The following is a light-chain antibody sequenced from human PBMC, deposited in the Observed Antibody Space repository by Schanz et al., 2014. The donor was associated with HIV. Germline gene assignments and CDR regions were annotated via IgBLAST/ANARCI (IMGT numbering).Light chain of an antibody. J-gene: IGKJ1*01. V-gene: IGKV1-9*01. CDR2: KAS. CDR3: QQYNSYRRT. CDR1: QGFGSY. Sequence: DIQLTQSPSFLSASVGDRITLTCRASQGFGSYLAWYQQKPGKAPKLLIYKASSLESGVPSRFSGSGSGTEFTLTISSLQPDDFATYYCQQYNSYRRTFGQGTKVEIK.